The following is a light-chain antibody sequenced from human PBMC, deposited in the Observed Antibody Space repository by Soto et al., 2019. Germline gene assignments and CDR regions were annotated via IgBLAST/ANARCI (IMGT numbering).Light chain of an antibody. Sequence: DIQMTQSPATLSGSVGDRVTITCRASHTISSWLAWYQQKPGKAPKLLIYKASTLKSGVPSRFSGSGSGTEFTLTISSLQSEDFATYYCQQLITYPQTFGQGTKADIK. V-gene: IGKV1-5*03. CDR2: KAS. CDR1: HTISSW. J-gene: IGKJ1*01. CDR3: QQLITYPQT.